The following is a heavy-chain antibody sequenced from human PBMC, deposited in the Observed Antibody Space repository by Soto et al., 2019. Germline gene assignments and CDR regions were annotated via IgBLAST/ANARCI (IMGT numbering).Heavy chain of an antibody. V-gene: IGHV1-2*04. D-gene: IGHD6-6*01. CDR1: GYTFTGHY. CDR3: AIAGTRIAARPPPYYYYYGMDV. Sequence: ASVKVSCKASGYTFTGHYMHWVRQAPGQGLEWMGWINPNSGGTNYAQKFQGWVTMTRDTSISTAYMELSRLRSDDTAVYYCAIAGTRIAARPPPYYYYYGMDVWGQGTTVTVS. CDR2: INPNSGGT. J-gene: IGHJ6*02.